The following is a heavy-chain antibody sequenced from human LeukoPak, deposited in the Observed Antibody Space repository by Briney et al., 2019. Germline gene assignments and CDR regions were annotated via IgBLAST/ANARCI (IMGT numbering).Heavy chain of an antibody. V-gene: IGHV3-11*05. D-gene: IGHD3-3*01. J-gene: IGHJ4*02. CDR2: ISSSSSYT. CDR1: GFTFSDYY. CDR3: ARASGQWGYYFDY. Sequence: GGSLRLSCAASGFTFSDYYMSWIRQAPGKGLEWVSYISSSSSYTNYADSEKGRFTISRDNAKNSLYLQMNSLRAEDTAVYYCARASGQWGYYFDYWGQGTLVTVSS.